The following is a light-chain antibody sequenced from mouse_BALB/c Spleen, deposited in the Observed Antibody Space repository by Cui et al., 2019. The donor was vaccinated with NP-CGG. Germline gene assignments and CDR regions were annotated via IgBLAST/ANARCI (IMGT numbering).Light chain of an antibody. CDR2: GTN. Sequence: QTVVTQASALTTSPGETVTLTCRSSTGPVTTSNYANGVQEKPDHLFTGLIGGTNNRAPGVPARFSGSLIGDKAALTITGAQTEDEAIYFCALWYSNHWVFGGGTKLTVL. J-gene: IGLJ1*01. V-gene: IGLV1*01. CDR3: ALWYSNHWV. CDR1: TGPVTTSNY.